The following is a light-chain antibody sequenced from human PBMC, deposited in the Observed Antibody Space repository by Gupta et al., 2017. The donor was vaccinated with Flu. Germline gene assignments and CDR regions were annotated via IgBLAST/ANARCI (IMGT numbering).Light chain of an antibody. V-gene: IGKV3-20*01. J-gene: IGKJ2*01. CDR1: QSVRSSY. CDR2: GAS. Sequence: EIVLTQSPGTLSLSPGERATRSCRASQSVRSSYLAWYQQKPGQAPRLLIYGASSRATEIPDRFSGSGSGTXITLTIXRLKPEDFAVYYCQQDGSSPYTFGXGTKLEIK. CDR3: QQDGSSPYT.